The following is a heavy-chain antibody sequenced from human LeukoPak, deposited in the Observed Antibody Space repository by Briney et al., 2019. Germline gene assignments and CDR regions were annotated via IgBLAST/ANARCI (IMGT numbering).Heavy chain of an antibody. CDR1: GFTFSSHS. CDR2: ISSSSSTI. CDR3: ARAYDGYNGYFDY. D-gene: IGHD5-24*01. J-gene: IGHJ4*02. Sequence: GGSLRLSCAASGFTFSSHSMNWVRQAPGKGLERVSYISSSSSTIYYADSVKGRFTISRDNAKNSLYLQMNSLRAEDTAVYYCARAYDGYNGYFDYWGQGTLVTVSS. V-gene: IGHV3-48*04.